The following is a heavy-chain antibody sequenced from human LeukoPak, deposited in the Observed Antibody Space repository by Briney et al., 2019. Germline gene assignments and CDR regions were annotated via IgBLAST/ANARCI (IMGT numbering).Heavy chain of an antibody. Sequence: PGGSLRLSCAASGFTFSSYAMSWVRQAPGKGLEWVSAISGSGTTTYYADSVKGRFTISRDISKNTLYLQMNSLRAEDTAVYYCAKPLSAASGTDFHYWGQGTLVTVSS. D-gene: IGHD6-13*01. J-gene: IGHJ4*02. V-gene: IGHV3-23*01. CDR2: ISGSGTTT. CDR3: AKPLSAASGTDFHY. CDR1: GFTFSSYA.